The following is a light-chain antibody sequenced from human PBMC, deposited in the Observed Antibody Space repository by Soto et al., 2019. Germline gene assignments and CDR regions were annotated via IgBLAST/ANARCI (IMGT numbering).Light chain of an antibody. V-gene: IGKV3-15*01. J-gene: IGKJ1*01. CDR2: GAA. Sequence: EIVMTQSPAPPSLSPVERATLSCRASQSVFSSLAWYQQKPGQAPRLLIYGAATRATGIPARFSGSGSGTEFTLTISSLQSEDFAVYFCQQYHNWPAFGQGTKVDIK. CDR3: QQYHNWPA. CDR1: QSVFSS.